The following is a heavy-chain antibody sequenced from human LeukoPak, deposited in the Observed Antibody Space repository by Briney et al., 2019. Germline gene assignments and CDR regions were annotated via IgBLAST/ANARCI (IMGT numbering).Heavy chain of an antibody. CDR1: GGSFSGYY. Sequence: SETLSLTCAVYGGSFSGYYWSWIRQHPGKGLEWIGYIYYSGSTYYNPSLKSRVTISVDTSKNQFSLKLSSVTAADTAVYYCASSFWSGYYLKGGIDYWGQGTLVTVSS. CDR3: ASSFWSGYYLKGGIDY. J-gene: IGHJ4*02. D-gene: IGHD3-3*01. V-gene: IGHV4-31*11. CDR2: IYYSGST.